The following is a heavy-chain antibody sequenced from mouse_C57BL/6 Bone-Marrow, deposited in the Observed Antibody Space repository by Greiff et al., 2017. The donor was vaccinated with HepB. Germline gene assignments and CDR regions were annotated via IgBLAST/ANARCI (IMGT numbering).Heavy chain of an antibody. CDR2: IYPGDGDT. Sequence: QVQLKESGPELVKPGASVKISCKASGYAFSSSWMNWVKQRPGKGLEWIGRIYPGDGDTNYNGKFKGKATLTADKSSSTAYMQLSSLTSEDSAVYFCAREGDLLWLRWYFDVWGTGTTVTVSS. CDR1: GYAFSSSW. D-gene: IGHD2-2*01. V-gene: IGHV1-82*01. CDR3: AREGDLLWLRWYFDV. J-gene: IGHJ1*03.